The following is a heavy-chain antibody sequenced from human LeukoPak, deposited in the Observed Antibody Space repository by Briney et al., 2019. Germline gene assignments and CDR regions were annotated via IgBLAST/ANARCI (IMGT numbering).Heavy chain of an antibody. CDR2: IIPIFGTA. J-gene: IGHJ5*02. CDR3: ARQGAYYDILTGFGRPFDP. CDR1: GGTFSSYA. D-gene: IGHD3-9*01. Sequence: ASVKVSCKASGGTFSSYAISWVRQAPGQGLEWMGGIIPIFGTANYAQKFQGRVTITADESTSTAYMELSSLRSEDTAVYYCARQGAYYDILTGFGRPFDPWGQGTLVTVSS. V-gene: IGHV1-69*13.